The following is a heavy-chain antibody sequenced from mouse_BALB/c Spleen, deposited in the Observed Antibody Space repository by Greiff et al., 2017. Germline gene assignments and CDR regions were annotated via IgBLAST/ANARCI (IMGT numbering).Heavy chain of an antibody. J-gene: IGHJ3*01. CDR3: ASYYGNFFAY. Sequence: EVKLMESGGGLVQPGGSLKLSCAASGFTFSSYGMSWVRQTPDKRLELVATINSNGGSTYYPDSVKGRFTISRDNAKNTLYLQMSSLKSEDTAMYYCASYYGNFFAYWGQGTLVTVSA. CDR2: INSNGGST. CDR1: GFTFSSYG. D-gene: IGHD2-1*01. V-gene: IGHV5-6-3*01.